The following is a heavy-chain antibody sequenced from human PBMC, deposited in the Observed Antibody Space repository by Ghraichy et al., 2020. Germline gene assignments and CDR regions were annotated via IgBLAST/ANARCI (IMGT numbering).Heavy chain of an antibody. CDR1: GGTFSSYA. J-gene: IGHJ6*02. D-gene: IGHD3-10*01. Sequence: SVKVSCKASGGTFSSYAISWVRQAPGQGLEWMGRIIPILGIANYAQKFQGRVTITADKSTSTAYMELSSLRSEDTAVYYCARAERPLRGGYYYGMDVWGQGATVTVSS. V-gene: IGHV1-69*10. CDR2: IIPILGIA. CDR3: ARAERPLRGGYYYGMDV.